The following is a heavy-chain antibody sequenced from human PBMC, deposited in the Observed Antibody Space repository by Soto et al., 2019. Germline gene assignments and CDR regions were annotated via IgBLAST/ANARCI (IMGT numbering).Heavy chain of an antibody. J-gene: IGHJ4*02. V-gene: IGHV3-7*01. CDR1: GFAFSGSW. Sequence: PGGSLRLSSAASGFAFSGSWMSWIRQVPGKGLEWVAELDEYGCMKYYVDSVKGRFTISRDNAKNSLYLQMNSLRADDTALYFCARDPAYGALDFWGQGTQVTVPQ. CDR2: LDEYGCMK. CDR3: ARDPAYGALDF. D-gene: IGHD4-17*01.